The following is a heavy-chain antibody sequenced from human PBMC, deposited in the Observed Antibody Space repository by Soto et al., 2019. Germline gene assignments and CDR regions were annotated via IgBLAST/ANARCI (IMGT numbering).Heavy chain of an antibody. CDR3: ARVAPSGGSVPRFDP. CDR2: INAGNGNT. J-gene: IGHJ5*02. V-gene: IGHV1-3*01. D-gene: IGHD3-10*01. CDR1: GYTFTAYN. Sequence: QVQLVQSGAEVKEPGVSVRVSCKAFGYTFTAYNIHWLRQAPGQGLEWMGWINAGNGNTRSSRKFQGRVIITRDTSATTAYLEVDSLRSEDTAIYYCARVAPSGGSVPRFDPWGQGTLLTVSS.